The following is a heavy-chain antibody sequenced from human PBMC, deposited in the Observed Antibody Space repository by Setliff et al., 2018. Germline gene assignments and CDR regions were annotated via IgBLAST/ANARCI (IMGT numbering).Heavy chain of an antibody. D-gene: IGHD3-16*01. CDR1: GYSISSGHY. Sequence: SETLSLTCTVSGYSISSGHYWGWIRQPPGKGLEWVGNIGHTGSINYNPSLKSRLTISRDTSKNQVSLKLNSVTATDTAVYYCARQRHGGAGAHDYWGQGTLVTVSS. CDR3: ARQRHGGAGAHDY. CDR2: IGHTGSI. J-gene: IGHJ4*02. V-gene: IGHV4-38-2*02.